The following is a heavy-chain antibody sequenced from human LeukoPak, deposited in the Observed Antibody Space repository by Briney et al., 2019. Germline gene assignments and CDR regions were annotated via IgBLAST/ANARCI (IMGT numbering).Heavy chain of an antibody. J-gene: IGHJ6*03. CDR3: ARGSRYSYGYGRYYYYYYMDV. V-gene: IGHV1-69*13. D-gene: IGHD5-18*01. CDR1: GGTFSSYA. CDR2: IIPIFGTA. Sequence: SVKLSCKASGGTFSSYAISWVRQAPGQGLEWMGGIIPIFGTANYAQKFQGRVTITADESTRTAYMELSSLRSEDTAVYYCARGSRYSYGYGRYYYYYYMDVWGKGTTVTISS.